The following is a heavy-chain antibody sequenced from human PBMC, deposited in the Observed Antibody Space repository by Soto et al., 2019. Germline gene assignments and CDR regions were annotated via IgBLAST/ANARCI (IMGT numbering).Heavy chain of an antibody. Sequence: SQTLSLTCAISGDSLSSNSAAWNWIRQSPSRGLEWLGRTYYRSKWYNDYALSVKSRITVTPDTSKNQFSLQLNSVTPEDAAVYYCAIGRAADRGDWFDPWGQGTQVTVSS. CDR3: AIGRAADRGDWFDP. CDR1: GDSLSSNSAA. V-gene: IGHV6-1*01. D-gene: IGHD6-25*01. CDR2: TYYRSKWYN. J-gene: IGHJ5*02.